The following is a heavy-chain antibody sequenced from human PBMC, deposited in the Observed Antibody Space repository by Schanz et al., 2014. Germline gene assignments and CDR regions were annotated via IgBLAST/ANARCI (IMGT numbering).Heavy chain of an antibody. J-gene: IGHJ4*02. D-gene: IGHD3-9*01. Sequence: DVQLLESGGGLVQPGESLRLSCAASGFTFTTYAMTWVRQAPGKGLEWVAAINGSGNATYYADSVKGRFTISRDNSRNTLFLQMKRLRVEDTAVYFCAKDPYDVLTGYQYYFDYWGPGRLVTVSS. CDR3: AKDPYDVLTGYQYYFDY. CDR1: GFTFTTYA. V-gene: IGHV3-23*01. CDR2: INGSGNAT.